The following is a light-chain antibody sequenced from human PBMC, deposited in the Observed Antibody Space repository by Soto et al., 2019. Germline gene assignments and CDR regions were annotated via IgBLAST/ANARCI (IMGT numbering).Light chain of an antibody. CDR1: QSVSRN. Sequence: EIVMTQSPATLSVSRGERATLSCRASQSVSRNLSGYHXIPGHAXXXXIXFGXTRATGIPARFSGSGSGTEFTLTISSLQSEDFAVYYCQQHNNWPWTFGQGTKVDIK. J-gene: IGKJ1*01. CDR3: QQHNNWPWT. V-gene: IGKV3-15*01. CDR2: FGX.